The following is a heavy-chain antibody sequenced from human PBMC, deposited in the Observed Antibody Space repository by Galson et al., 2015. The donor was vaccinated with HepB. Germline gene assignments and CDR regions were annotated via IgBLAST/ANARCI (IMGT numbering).Heavy chain of an antibody. CDR1: GFTSSNSA. Sequence: SVKVSCKASGFTSSNSAIQWVRQARGQRLEWIGWIIIGSGHTNYAQKVQERVTITRDMSTSTAYMELSSLTSEDTAVYYCAAELYGITTTCCIFEHWGQGTLVTVSS. J-gene: IGHJ4*02. CDR2: IIIGSGHT. V-gene: IGHV1-58*02. D-gene: IGHD2-2*01. CDR3: AAELYGITTTCCIFEH.